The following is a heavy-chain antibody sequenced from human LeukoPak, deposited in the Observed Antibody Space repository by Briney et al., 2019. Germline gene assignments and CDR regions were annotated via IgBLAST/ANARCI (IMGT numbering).Heavy chain of an antibody. V-gene: IGHV3-9*01. J-gene: IGHJ4*02. CDR1: GFTFDDYA. CDR2: ISWNSGSI. CDR3: AKDISHYYDSSGSPDY. Sequence: GGSLRLSCAASGFTFDDYAMHWVRQAPGKGLEWVSGISWNSGSIGYADSVKGRFTISRDNAKNSLYLQMNSLRAEDTALYYCAKDISHYYDSSGSPDYWGQGTLVTVSS. D-gene: IGHD3-22*01.